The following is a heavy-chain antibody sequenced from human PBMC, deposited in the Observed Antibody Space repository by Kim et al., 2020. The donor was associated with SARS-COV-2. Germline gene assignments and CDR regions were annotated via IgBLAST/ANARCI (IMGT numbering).Heavy chain of an antibody. CDR3: ARGGERWLQSTYGLDYYYGMDV. CDR2: ISAYNGNT. V-gene: IGHV1-18*01. D-gene: IGHD3-16*01. J-gene: IGHJ6*02. Sequence: ASVKVSCKASGYTFTSYGISWVRQAPGQGLEWMGWISAYNGNTNYAQKLQGRVTMTTDTSTSTAYMELRSLRSDDTAVYYCARGGERWLQSTYGLDYYYGMDVWGQGTTVTVSS. CDR1: GYTFTSYG.